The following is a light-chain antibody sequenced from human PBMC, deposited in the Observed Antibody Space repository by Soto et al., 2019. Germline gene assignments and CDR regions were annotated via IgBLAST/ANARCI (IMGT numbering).Light chain of an antibody. CDR2: KAS. CDR1: QSISSW. Sequence: DIQMTQSPSILSASVGDRVTITCRARQSISSWLAWYQQKPGKAPKILIYKASSLESGVPSRFSGSGSGTEFTLTISSLQPDDFATYYCQQYNGYRWTFGQGTKVDIK. V-gene: IGKV1-5*03. J-gene: IGKJ1*01. CDR3: QQYNGYRWT.